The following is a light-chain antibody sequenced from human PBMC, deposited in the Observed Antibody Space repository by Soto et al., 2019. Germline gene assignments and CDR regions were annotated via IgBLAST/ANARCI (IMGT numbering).Light chain of an antibody. V-gene: IGLV2-23*02. CDR1: SSDVGTYNL. CDR3: CSYAGSSYV. CDR2: EVT. J-gene: IGLJ1*01. Sequence: QCVLTQPASVSGSPGQSITISCTGTSSDVGTYNLVSWYQQLPGKAPKLIIYEVTKRPSGVSNRFSGSKSGNTASLTVSGLQAEDESDYYCCSYAGSSYVFGTGTKVTVL.